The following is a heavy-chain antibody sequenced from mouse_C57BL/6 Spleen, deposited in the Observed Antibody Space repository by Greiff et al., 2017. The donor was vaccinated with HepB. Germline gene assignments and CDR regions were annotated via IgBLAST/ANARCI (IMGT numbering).Heavy chain of an antibody. CDR2: ISSGGDYI. V-gene: IGHV5-9-1*02. Sequence: DVMLVESGEGLVKPGGSLKLSCAASGFTFSSYAMSWVRQTPEKRLEWVAYISSGGDYIYYADTVKGRFTISRDNARNTLYLQMSSLKSEDTAMYYCTREGYGIYAMDYWGQGTSVTVSS. CDR1: GFTFSSYA. D-gene: IGHD2-1*01. J-gene: IGHJ4*01. CDR3: TREGYGIYAMDY.